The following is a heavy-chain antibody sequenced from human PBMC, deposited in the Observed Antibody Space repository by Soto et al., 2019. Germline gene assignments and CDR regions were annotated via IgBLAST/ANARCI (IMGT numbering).Heavy chain of an antibody. D-gene: IGHD2-21*02. CDR3: ARVRWTYCGGDCYPRDAFDI. CDR2: ISSSSSYI. CDR1: GFTFSSYS. Sequence: GGSLRLSCAASGFTFSSYSMNWVRQAPGKGLEWVSSISSSSSYIYYADSVKGRFTISRDNAKNSLYLQMNSLRAEDTAVYYCARVRWTYCGGDCYPRDAFDIWGQGTVVTVSS. V-gene: IGHV3-21*01. J-gene: IGHJ3*02.